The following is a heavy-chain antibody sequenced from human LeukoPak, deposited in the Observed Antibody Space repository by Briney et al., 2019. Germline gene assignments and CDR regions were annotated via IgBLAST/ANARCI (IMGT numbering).Heavy chain of an antibody. CDR3: ARDSSTSWGMDV. CDR2: ISWNSGSI. V-gene: IGHV3-9*01. J-gene: IGHJ6*02. D-gene: IGHD2-2*01. CDR1: GFTFDDYA. Sequence: GRSLRLSCAASGFTFDDYAMHWVRQAPVKGLEWVSGISWNSGSIGYADSVKGRFTISRDNAKNTLYLQMNSLRAEDTAVYYCARDSSTSWGMDVWGQGTSVTVSS.